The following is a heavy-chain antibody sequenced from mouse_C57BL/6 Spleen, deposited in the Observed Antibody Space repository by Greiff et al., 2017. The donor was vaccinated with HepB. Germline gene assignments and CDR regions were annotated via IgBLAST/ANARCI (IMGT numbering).Heavy chain of an antibody. Sequence: VQLQQSGAELARPGASVKLSCKASGYTFTSYGISWVKQRTGQGLEWIGEIYPRSGNTYYNEQFKGKATLTADKSSSTAYMELRSLTSEDSAVYFCARDYYGSSYELDYWGQGTTLTVSS. CDR1: GYTFTSYG. CDR3: ARDYYGSSYELDY. CDR2: IYPRSGNT. D-gene: IGHD1-1*01. J-gene: IGHJ2*01. V-gene: IGHV1-81*01.